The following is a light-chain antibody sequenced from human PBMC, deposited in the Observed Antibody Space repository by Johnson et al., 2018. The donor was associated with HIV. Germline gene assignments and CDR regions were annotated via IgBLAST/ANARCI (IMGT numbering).Light chain of an antibody. CDR2: ENN. Sequence: LTQPPSVSAAPGQKVTISCSGSSSNIGNNYVSWYQLLPGTAPKLLIYENNKRPSGVPDRFSDSKSGTSATLGITVLQTGDEADYYCGTWDSSLSAHYIFGTGTKVTVL. V-gene: IGLV1-51*02. CDR1: SSNIGNNY. CDR3: GTWDSSLSAHYI. J-gene: IGLJ1*01.